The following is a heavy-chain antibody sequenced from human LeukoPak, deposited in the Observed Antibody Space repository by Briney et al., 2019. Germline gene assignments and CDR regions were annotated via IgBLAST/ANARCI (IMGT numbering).Heavy chain of an antibody. CDR2: IYHSGAA. J-gene: IGHJ4*02. Sequence: SETLSLTCTASGGSISSYYWSWIRQPPGKGLEWIGYIYHSGAAYHNPSLKSRLALSVDTSNNQFSLRLRSVTAADTAVYYCVRGVGGEYFYFDRWGQGALVTVSA. V-gene: IGHV4-59*12. CDR1: GGSISSYY. CDR3: VRGVGGEYFYFDR. D-gene: IGHD1-26*01.